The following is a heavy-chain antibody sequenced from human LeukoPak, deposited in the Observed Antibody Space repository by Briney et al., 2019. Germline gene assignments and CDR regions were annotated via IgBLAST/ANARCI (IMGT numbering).Heavy chain of an antibody. CDR2: ISWNSGSI. Sequence: GRSLRLSCAASGFTFDDYAMHWVRQAPGKGLEWVSGISWNSGSIGYADSVKGRFTISRDNAKNSLYLQMNSLRAEDMALYYCAKDLCSSSSGSDYWGQGTLVTVSS. CDR1: GFTFDDYA. D-gene: IGHD6-6*01. V-gene: IGHV3-9*03. J-gene: IGHJ4*02. CDR3: AKDLCSSSSGSDY.